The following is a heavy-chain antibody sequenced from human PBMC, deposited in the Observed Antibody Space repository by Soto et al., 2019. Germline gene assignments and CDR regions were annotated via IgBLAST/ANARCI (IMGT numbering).Heavy chain of an antibody. CDR2: ISAYNGNT. CDR1: GYTFTSYG. D-gene: IGHD6-19*01. V-gene: IGHV1-18*01. J-gene: IGHJ6*02. CDR3: AREGIAVAGTSGYYYYGMDV. Sequence: KVSCKASGYTFTSYGISWVRQAPGQGLEWMGWISAYNGNTNYAQKLQGRVTMTTDTSTSTAYMELRSLRSDDTAVYYCAREGIAVAGTSGYYYYGMDVWGQGTTVTVSS.